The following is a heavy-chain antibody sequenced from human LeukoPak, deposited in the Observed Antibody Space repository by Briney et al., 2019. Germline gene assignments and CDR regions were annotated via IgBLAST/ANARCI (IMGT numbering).Heavy chain of an antibody. J-gene: IGHJ6*03. Sequence: GGSLRLSCAASGFTFSSYSMNWVRQAPGKGLEWVSYISSSGSTIYYADSVKGRFTISRDNAKNSLYLQMNSLRAEDTAVYFLTPFTSQTKYMDVWGKGTTVTVSS. V-gene: IGHV3-48*04. CDR2: ISSSGSTI. CDR1: GFTFSSYS. D-gene: IGHD1-14*01. CDR3: TPFTSQTKYMDV.